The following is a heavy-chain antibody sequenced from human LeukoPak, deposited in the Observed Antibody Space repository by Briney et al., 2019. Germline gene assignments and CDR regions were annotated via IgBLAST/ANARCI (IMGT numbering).Heavy chain of an antibody. D-gene: IGHD1-26*01. CDR1: GGSIGSSSYY. J-gene: IGHJ5*02. V-gene: IGHV4-39*01. Sequence: SETLSLTCTVSGGSIGSSSYYWGWIRQPPGKGLAWIGSIYYSGSTYYNPSLKSRVTISVDTSKNQFSLKLSSVTAADTAVYYCARSLVVGATYPYHWGQGTLVTVSS. CDR2: IYYSGST. CDR3: ARSLVVGATYPYH.